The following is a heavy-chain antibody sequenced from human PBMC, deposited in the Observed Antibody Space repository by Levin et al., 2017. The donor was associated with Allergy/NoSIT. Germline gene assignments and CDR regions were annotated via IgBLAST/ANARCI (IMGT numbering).Heavy chain of an antibody. CDR1: GGSMSGYY. Sequence: ESLKISCTVSGGSMSGYYWSWVRQPTGKGLEWIGRIYSSEKTMYNPSLESRVTMSVDTSRNHFSLKLTSVTAADTAVYLCARERFTRANDFWGQGTLVTVSS. D-gene: IGHD3-3*01. J-gene: IGHJ4*02. CDR2: IYSSEKT. V-gene: IGHV4-4*07. CDR3: ARERFTRANDF.